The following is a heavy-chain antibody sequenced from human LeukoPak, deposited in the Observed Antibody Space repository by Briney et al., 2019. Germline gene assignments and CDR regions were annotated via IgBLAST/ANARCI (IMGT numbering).Heavy chain of an antibody. D-gene: IGHD3-3*01. CDR3: ARDRDRPGFLEWLTAFDP. V-gene: IGHV1-18*01. J-gene: IGHJ5*02. CDR1: GGTFSSYA. Sequence: GASVKVSCKASGGTFSSYAISWVRQAPGQGLEWMGWISAYNGNTNYAQKLQGRVTMTTDTSTSTAYMELRSLRSDDTAVYYCARDRDRPGFLEWLTAFDPWGQGTLVAVSS. CDR2: ISAYNGNT.